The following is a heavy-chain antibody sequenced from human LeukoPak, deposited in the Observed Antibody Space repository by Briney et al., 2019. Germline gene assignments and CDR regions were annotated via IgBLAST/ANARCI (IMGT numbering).Heavy chain of an antibody. CDR2: ISYDGSNK. J-gene: IGHJ4*02. V-gene: IGHV3-30-3*01. D-gene: IGHD3-22*01. Sequence: GGSLRLSCAASGFTFSSYAMHWVRQAPGKGLDCVAVISYDGSNKYYADSVKGRFTISRDNSKNTLYLQMNSLGAEDTAVYYCARSHSSGYYGYWGQGALVTVSS. CDR1: GFTFSSYA. CDR3: ARSHSSGYYGY.